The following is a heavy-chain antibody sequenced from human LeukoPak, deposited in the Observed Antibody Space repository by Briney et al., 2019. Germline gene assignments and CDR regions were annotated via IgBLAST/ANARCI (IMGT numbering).Heavy chain of an antibody. D-gene: IGHD5-12*01. V-gene: IGHV3-48*02. CDR3: ARDVSGYDHGFDY. CDR2: ISSSNSLI. Sequence: RGSLRLSCAASGFTFSSYGMHWVRQAPGKGLEWVSYISSSNSLIYYAASVKGRFTISRDNAKNSLYLQMNSLRDEDTAMYYCARDVSGYDHGFDYWGQGALVTVSS. CDR1: GFTFSSYG. J-gene: IGHJ4*02.